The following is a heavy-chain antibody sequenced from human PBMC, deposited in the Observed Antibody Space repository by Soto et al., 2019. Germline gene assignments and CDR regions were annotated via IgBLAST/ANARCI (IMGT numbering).Heavy chain of an antibody. CDR2: ITNDGSST. CDR1: GFTFSMHW. J-gene: IGHJ3*02. Sequence: EVQLVESGGGVVQPGGSLRLSCGASGFTFSMHWMHWVRQVPGKGLVWVSRITNDGSSTSYADSVKGRFTVSRDNDKNTLYLQTSSLRAEDKAVYYCVRVGAGWAFAIWGQGTVVTVS. V-gene: IGHV3-74*01. CDR3: VRVGAGWAFAI. D-gene: IGHD3-3*01.